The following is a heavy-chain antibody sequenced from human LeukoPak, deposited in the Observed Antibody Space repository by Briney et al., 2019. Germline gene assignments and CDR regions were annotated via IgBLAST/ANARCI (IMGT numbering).Heavy chain of an antibody. CDR1: GFAVSTHF. J-gene: IGHJ3*02. D-gene: IGHD4/OR15-4a*01. Sequence: GGSLRLSCAASGFAVSTHFMSWVRQAPGKRLEWVSVMYVDSRTYYADSVKGRFTISRDNSENTLYLQMNSLRAEDTAVYYCARRQGAAFDIWGQGTMVTVSS. V-gene: IGHV3-53*01. CDR3: ARRQGAAFDI. CDR2: MYVDSRT.